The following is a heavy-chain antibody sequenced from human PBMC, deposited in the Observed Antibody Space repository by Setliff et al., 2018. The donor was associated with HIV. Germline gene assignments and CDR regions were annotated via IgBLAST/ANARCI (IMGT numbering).Heavy chain of an antibody. CDR3: ARGYCDTSGCLRGGDVS. D-gene: IGHD3-22*01. CDR2: ISDSGSAK. CDR1: GFIFNTYE. J-gene: IGHJ5*02. Sequence: GGSLRLSCAASGFIFNTYEMNWVRQVPGKGLEWVSYISDSGSAKYYADSVKGRFTISRDNSKNTLYLQMNSLRTEDTAVYYCARGYCDTSGCLRGGDVSWGQGTLVTVSS. V-gene: IGHV3-48*03.